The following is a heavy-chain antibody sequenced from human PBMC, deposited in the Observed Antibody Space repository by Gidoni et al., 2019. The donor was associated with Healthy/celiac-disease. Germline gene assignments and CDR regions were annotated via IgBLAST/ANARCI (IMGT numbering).Heavy chain of an antibody. CDR1: GFTFSGSA. V-gene: IGHV3-73*02. J-gene: IGHJ6*03. Sequence: EVQLVESGGGLVPPGGSLKLSCAASGFTFSGSATHWVRQASGKGLEWVGRIRSKANSYATAYAASVKGRFTISRDDSKNTAYLQMNSLKTEDTAVYYCTTRTKVTTRYYYYYMDVWGKGTTVTVSS. CDR3: TTRTKVTTRYYYYYMDV. CDR2: IRSKANSYAT. D-gene: IGHD4-4*01.